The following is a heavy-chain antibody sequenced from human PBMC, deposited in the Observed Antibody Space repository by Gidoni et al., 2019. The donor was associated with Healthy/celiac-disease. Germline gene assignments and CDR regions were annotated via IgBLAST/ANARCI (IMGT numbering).Heavy chain of an antibody. D-gene: IGHD6-6*01. V-gene: IGHV3-23*01. Sequence: EVQLLESGGGLVQPGGSLRPSCAASGVTFSSHAMSWVRQAPGKGLEWVSAISGSGGSTYYADSVKDRFTISRDDSKNTLYLQMNSLRAEDTAVYYCAKDKGSGIAARLYAYYYGMDVWGQGTTVTVSS. CDR2: ISGSGGST. CDR3: AKDKGSGIAARLYAYYYGMDV. CDR1: GVTFSSHA. J-gene: IGHJ6*02.